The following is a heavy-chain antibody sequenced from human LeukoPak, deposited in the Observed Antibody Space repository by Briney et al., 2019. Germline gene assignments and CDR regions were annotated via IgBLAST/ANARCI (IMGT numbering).Heavy chain of an antibody. CDR2: IFYSGST. V-gene: IGHV4-39*07. D-gene: IGHD3-9*01. CDR3: AKDLVRYFDWSTFAARPPLLGAFDI. J-gene: IGHJ3*02. CDR1: GGSISTSSYY. Sequence: SETLSLTCTVSGGSISTSSYYWGWVRQPPGKGLEWIGNIFYSGSTYYSPSLKSRVTISLDTSRNQFSLKLNSVTAADTAVYYCAKDLVRYFDWSTFAARPPLLGAFDIWGQGTMVTVSS.